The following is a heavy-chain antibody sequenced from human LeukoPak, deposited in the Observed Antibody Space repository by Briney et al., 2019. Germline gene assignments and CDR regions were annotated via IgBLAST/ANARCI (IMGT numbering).Heavy chain of an antibody. J-gene: IGHJ6*02. V-gene: IGHV3-11*01. CDR2: ISSSGSTI. CDR1: GFTVTTNY. Sequence: PGGSLRLSCAGSGFTVTTNYMSWVRQAPGKGLEWVSYISSSGSTIYYADSVKGRFTISRDNAKNSLYLQMNSLRTEDSALYYCAKDMNDPAAGTNPSYYYYGMDVWGQGTTVTVSS. CDR3: AKDMNDPAAGTNPSYYYYGMDV. D-gene: IGHD6-13*01.